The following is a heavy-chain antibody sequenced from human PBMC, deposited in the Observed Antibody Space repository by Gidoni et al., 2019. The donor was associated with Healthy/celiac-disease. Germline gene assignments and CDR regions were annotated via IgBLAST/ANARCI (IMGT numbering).Heavy chain of an antibody. Sequence: EVQLVESGGGLVQAGVCLRLSCAASGFPCSSSDMHWVRQSTGKGLEWVSAIGTAGDTYYPGSVKGRFTISRENAKNSVYLQMNSLRAGDTAVYYCARENHDIPNAFDIWGQGTMVTVSS. J-gene: IGHJ3*02. CDR1: GFPCSSSD. CDR2: IGTAGDT. D-gene: IGHD3-9*01. CDR3: ARENHDIPNAFDI. V-gene: IGHV3-13*04.